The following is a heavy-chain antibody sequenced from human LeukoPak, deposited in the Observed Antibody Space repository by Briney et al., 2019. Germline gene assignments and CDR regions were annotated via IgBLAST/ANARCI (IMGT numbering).Heavy chain of an antibody. CDR1: GGSISSGGYY. Sequence: PSQTLSLTCTVSGGSISSGGYYWSWLRQHPGKGLEWIGYIYYSGSTNYNPSLKSRVTISVDTSKNQFSLKLSSVTAADTAVYYCARVKSSSWYRGVYWYFDLWGRGTLVTVSS. D-gene: IGHD6-13*01. J-gene: IGHJ2*01. CDR3: ARVKSSSWYRGVYWYFDL. CDR2: IYYSGST. V-gene: IGHV4-31*03.